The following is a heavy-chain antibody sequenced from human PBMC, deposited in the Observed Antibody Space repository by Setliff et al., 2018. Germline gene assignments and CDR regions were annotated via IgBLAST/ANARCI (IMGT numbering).Heavy chain of an antibody. Sequence: PGGSLRLSCAVAGFTFSSRWMHWVHQAPGKRLMWVSRINNDGSSTTYEDSVKGRFTNSRDNAKNTLYLQMNSLRAEDTAVYYCARAHSSTLSGHDYWGQGTLVTVSS. J-gene: IGHJ4*01. CDR2: INNDGSST. CDR1: GFTFSSRW. V-gene: IGHV3-74*01. CDR3: ARAHSSTLSGHDY. D-gene: IGHD2-2*01.